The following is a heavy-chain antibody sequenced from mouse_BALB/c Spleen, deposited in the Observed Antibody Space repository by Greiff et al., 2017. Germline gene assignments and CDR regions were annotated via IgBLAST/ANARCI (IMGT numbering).Heavy chain of an antibody. CDR3: ARDSMITNYFDY. Sequence: VKVVESGPGLVAPSQSLSITCTVSGFSLTSYGVHWVRQPPGKGLEWLGVIWAGGSTNYNSALMSRLSISKDNSKSQVFLKMNSLQTDDTAMYYCARDSMITNYFDYWGQGTTLTVSS. J-gene: IGHJ2*01. CDR1: GFSLTSYG. D-gene: IGHD2-4*01. CDR2: IWAGGST. V-gene: IGHV2-9*02.